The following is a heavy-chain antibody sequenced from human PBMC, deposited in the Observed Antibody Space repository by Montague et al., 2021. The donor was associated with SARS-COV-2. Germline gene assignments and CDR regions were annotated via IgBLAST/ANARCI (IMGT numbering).Heavy chain of an antibody. CDR1: SGSLSGYY. Sequence: SETLSLTCTASSGSLSGYYWNWIRQPPGKGLEWIGFTHYNGTTKYSPSLKSRLNMSLDTSRNQFSLTLNSVTAADTAIYYCARGTAYDHVYYWGQGAPVTVAS. D-gene: IGHD2-8*02. CDR3: ARGTAYDHVYY. CDR2: THYNGTT. V-gene: IGHV4-59*12. J-gene: IGHJ4*02.